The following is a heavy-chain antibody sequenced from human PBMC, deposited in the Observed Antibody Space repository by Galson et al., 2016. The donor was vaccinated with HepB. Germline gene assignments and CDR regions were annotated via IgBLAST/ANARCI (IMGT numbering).Heavy chain of an antibody. Sequence: SLRLSCAVSGFTFSSYWMHWVRQVPGKGLVWVSRIDVDGSSTRYADSVKGRFTISRENARNTVYLQMSSRRAEDTALYYCGRVRRGQDAFDIWGQGTIVTFSS. CDR1: GFTFSSYW. CDR3: GRVRRGQDAFDI. V-gene: IGHV3-74*01. J-gene: IGHJ3*02. CDR2: IDVDGSST.